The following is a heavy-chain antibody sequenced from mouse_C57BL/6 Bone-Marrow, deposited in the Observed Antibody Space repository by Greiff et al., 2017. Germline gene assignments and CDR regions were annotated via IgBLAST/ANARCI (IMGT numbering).Heavy chain of an antibody. CDR3: TRLNWYYFDY. CDR1: GYTFTDYE. D-gene: IGHD4-1*01. V-gene: IGHV1-15*01. CDR2: LDPETGGT. Sequence: QVQLQQSGAELVRPGASVTLSCKASGYTFTDYEMHWVKQTPVHGLEWIGALDPETGGTAYNQKFTGKAILTADKSSSTAYMELRSLTSEDSAVYYCTRLNWYYFDYWGQGTTLTVSS. J-gene: IGHJ2*01.